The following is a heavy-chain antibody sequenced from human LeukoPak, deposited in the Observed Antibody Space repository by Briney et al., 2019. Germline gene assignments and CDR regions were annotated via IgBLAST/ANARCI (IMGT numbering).Heavy chain of an antibody. CDR3: ARDAVLRNIAAAGYFDY. CDR2: INWNGGST. D-gene: IGHD6-13*01. CDR1: GFTFSSYG. V-gene: IGHV3-20*04. Sequence: GGTLRLSCVASGFTFSSYGMSWVRQAPGKGLEWVSGINWNGGSTGYADSVKGRFTISRDNAKNSLYLQMNSLRAEDTALYYCARDAVLRNIAAAGYFDYWGQGTLVTVSS. J-gene: IGHJ4*02.